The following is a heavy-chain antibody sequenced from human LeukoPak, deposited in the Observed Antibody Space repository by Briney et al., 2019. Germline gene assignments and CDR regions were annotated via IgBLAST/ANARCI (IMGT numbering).Heavy chain of an antibody. D-gene: IGHD6-19*01. V-gene: IGHV3-23*01. J-gene: IGHJ4*02. CDR2: ICGSGGCT. Sequence: AGGSLRLSCEASGFTFNTYAIYWVRQAPGKELEWVSGICGSGGCTYYADSVKGRFTISRDDSKNTVYLQMNSLTADDTAVYYCAKTTVGYSSGRYPGWPADCWGQGTLVTVSS. CDR1: GFTFNTYA. CDR3: AKTTVGYSSGRYPGWPADC.